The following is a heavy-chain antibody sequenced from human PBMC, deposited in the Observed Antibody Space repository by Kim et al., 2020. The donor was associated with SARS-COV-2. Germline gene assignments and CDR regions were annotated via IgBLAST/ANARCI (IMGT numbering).Heavy chain of an antibody. V-gene: IGHV1-58*02. CDR2: IVVGSGNT. J-gene: IGHJ6*02. CDR1: GFTFTSSA. CDR3: AAVGYCSSTSCYGMDV. Sequence: SVKVSCKASGFTFTSSARQWVRQARGQRLEWIGWIVVGSGNTNYAQKFQERVTITRDMSTSTAYMELSSLRSEDTAVYYCAAVGYCSSTSCYGMDVWGQ. D-gene: IGHD2-2*01.